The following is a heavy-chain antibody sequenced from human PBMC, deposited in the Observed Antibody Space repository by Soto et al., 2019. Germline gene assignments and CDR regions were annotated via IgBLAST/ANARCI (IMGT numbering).Heavy chain of an antibody. V-gene: IGHV3-30-3*01. Sequence: QVQLVESGGGVVQPGRSLRLSCAASGFTFSSYAMHWVRQAPGKGLEWVAVISYDGSNKYYSDSVKGRFTISRDNSKNTLYLQMNSLSAEDTAVYYCARDRDRSSSQRFDYWGQGTLVTVSS. J-gene: IGHJ4*02. CDR2: ISYDGSNK. CDR3: ARDRDRSSSQRFDY. D-gene: IGHD6-6*01. CDR1: GFTFSSYA.